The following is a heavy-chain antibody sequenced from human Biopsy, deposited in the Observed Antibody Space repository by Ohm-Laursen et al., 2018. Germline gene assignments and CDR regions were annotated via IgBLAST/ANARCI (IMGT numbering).Heavy chain of an antibody. CDR3: ARDPLNGHKHFDY. D-gene: IGHD2-8*01. CDR1: SYTFTDYN. J-gene: IGHJ4*02. CDR2: INCKTGAT. V-gene: IGHV1-2*02. Sequence: ASVKVSCNASSYTFTDYNMHWMRQAPGQGLEWLGYINCKTGATNYAQKFQGTVTMTRDTSISTAYLALGSLRSADTAIYYCARDPLNGHKHFDYWGQGSLVIVSS.